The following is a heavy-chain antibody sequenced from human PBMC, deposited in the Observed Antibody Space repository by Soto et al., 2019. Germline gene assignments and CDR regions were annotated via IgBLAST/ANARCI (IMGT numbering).Heavy chain of an antibody. CDR1: GFTFSSYA. D-gene: IGHD6-13*01. CDR2: ISGSGGST. Sequence: PGGSLRLFCAASGFTFSSYAMSWVRQAPGKGLEWVSAISGSGGSTYYADSVKGRFTISRDNSKNTLYLQMNSLRAEDTAVYYCAKEASSSWHPGYYYGMDVWGQGTTVTVSS. V-gene: IGHV3-23*01. CDR3: AKEASSSWHPGYYYGMDV. J-gene: IGHJ6*02.